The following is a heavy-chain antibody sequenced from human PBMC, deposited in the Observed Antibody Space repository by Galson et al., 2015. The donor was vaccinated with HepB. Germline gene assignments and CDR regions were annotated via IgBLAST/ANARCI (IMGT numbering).Heavy chain of an antibody. D-gene: IGHD5-12*01. CDR1: GGSISSYY. CDR2: IYKSGST. CDR3: ARVPWPPHGMDV. Sequence: LSLTCTVSGGSISSYYWGWIRQPAGKGLEWIGHIYKSGSTNYNPSLMSRVTMSVDTSKNQLSLKLSSVTAADTAVYYCARVPWPPHGMDVWGQGTTVTVSS. J-gene: IGHJ6*02. V-gene: IGHV4-4*07.